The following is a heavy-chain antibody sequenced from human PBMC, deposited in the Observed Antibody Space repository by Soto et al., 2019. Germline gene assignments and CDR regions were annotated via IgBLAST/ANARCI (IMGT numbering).Heavy chain of an antibody. Sequence: PGGSLRLSCAASGFTFSSYAMSWVRQAPGKGLEWVSAISGSGGSTYYADSVKGRFTISRDNSKNTLYLQMNSLRAEDTAVYYCANLGGLLWFGEPIDYYYYMDVWGKGTTVTVS. V-gene: IGHV3-23*01. CDR2: ISGSGGST. D-gene: IGHD3-10*01. CDR1: GFTFSSYA. J-gene: IGHJ6*03. CDR3: ANLGGLLWFGEPIDYYYYMDV.